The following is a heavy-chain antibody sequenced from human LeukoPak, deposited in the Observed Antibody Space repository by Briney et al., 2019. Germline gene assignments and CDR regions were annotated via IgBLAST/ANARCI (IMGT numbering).Heavy chain of an antibody. Sequence: GGSLRLSCAASGFSFSSYAMHWVRQAPGKGLEWVAVIWYDGGNKYYADSVKGRFTISRDNSKNTLYLEMNSLRAEDTAVYYCARGLTQIPRLATGLGHWGQGTLATVSS. D-gene: IGHD2-21*02. J-gene: IGHJ4*02. CDR1: GFSFSSYA. CDR2: IWYDGGNK. CDR3: ARGLTQIPRLATGLGH. V-gene: IGHV3-33*01.